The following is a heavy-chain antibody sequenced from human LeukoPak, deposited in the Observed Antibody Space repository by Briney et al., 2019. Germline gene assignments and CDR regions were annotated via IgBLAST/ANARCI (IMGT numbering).Heavy chain of an antibody. CDR2: ISGSGGST. J-gene: IGHJ4*02. D-gene: IGHD6-13*01. CDR3: AKGGSNWSRWDY. Sequence: PGGSLRLSCAASGFTFSSYAMSWVRQAPGKGLEWVSAISGSGGSTYYADSVKGRFTISRDDSKNTLYLQMNSLRDEDTAVYYCAKGGSNWSRWDYWGQGTLVTVSS. V-gene: IGHV3-23*01. CDR1: GFTFSSYA.